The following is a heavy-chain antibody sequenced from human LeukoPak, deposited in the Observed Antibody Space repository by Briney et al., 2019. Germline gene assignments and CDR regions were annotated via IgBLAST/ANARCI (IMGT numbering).Heavy chain of an antibody. CDR1: GGSISSYY. Sequence: SETLSLTCTVSGGSISSYYWSWIRQPPGKGLEWIGYIYYSGSTNYNPSLKSRVTISVDTSKNQFSLKLSSVTAADTAVYYCARDFYDSSGYYYFDYWGQGTLVTVSS. J-gene: IGHJ4*02. CDR2: IYYSGST. V-gene: IGHV4-59*01. D-gene: IGHD3-22*01. CDR3: ARDFYDSSGYYYFDY.